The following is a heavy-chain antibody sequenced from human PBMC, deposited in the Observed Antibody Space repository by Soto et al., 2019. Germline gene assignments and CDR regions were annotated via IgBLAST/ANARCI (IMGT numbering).Heavy chain of an antibody. CDR1: GGSISSYY. Sequence: SETLSLTCTVSGGSISSYYWSWIRQPPGKGLEWIGYIYYSGSTNYNPSLKSRVTISVDTSKNQFSLKLSSVTAADTAVYYCARTWLGNWFDPWGQGTLVTVSS. CDR2: IYYSGST. CDR3: ARTWLGNWFDP. D-gene: IGHD6-19*01. J-gene: IGHJ5*02. V-gene: IGHV4-59*01.